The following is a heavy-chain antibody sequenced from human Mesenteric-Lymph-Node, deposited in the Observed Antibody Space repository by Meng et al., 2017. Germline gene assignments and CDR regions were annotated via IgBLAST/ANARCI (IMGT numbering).Heavy chain of an antibody. Sequence: SLKISCAASGFTFDDYAMHWVRQAPGKGLEWVSGISWNSGSIGYADSVKGRFTISRDNAKNSLYLQMNSLRAEDTAVYYCARDLRLFDYWGQGTLVTVSS. CDR3: ARDLRLFDY. CDR1: GFTFDDYA. V-gene: IGHV3-9*01. J-gene: IGHJ4*02. D-gene: IGHD4-17*01. CDR2: ISWNSGSI.